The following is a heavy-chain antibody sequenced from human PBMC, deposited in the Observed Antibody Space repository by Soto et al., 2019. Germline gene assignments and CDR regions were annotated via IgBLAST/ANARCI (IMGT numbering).Heavy chain of an antibody. J-gene: IGHJ3*02. CDR3: ALIAAAGHDAFDI. V-gene: IGHV3-21*01. CDR1: GFTFSNAW. Sequence: SLRLSCAASGFTFSNAWMNWVRQAPGKGLEWVSSISSSSSYIYYADSVKGRFTISRDNAKNSLYLQMNSLRAEDTAVYYCALIAAAGHDAFDIWGQGTMVTVSS. CDR2: ISSSSSYI. D-gene: IGHD6-13*01.